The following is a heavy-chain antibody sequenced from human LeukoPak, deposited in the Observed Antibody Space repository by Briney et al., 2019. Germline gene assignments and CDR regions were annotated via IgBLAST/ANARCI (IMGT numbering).Heavy chain of an antibody. CDR2: ISGSGGST. J-gene: IGHJ4*02. CDR1: GFTFSSYA. Sequence: GGSLRLSCAASGFTFSSYAMSWVRQAPGKGLEWVSAISGSGGSTYYADSVKGRFTISRDNSKNTLYLQMNSLRAEDTAVYYCTNDRRPYSSGFFDYWGQGTLVTLSS. CDR3: TNDRRPYSSGFFDY. V-gene: IGHV3-23*01. D-gene: IGHD6-19*01.